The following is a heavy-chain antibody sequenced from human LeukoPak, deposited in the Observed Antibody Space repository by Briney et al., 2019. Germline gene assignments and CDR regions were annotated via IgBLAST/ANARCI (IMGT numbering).Heavy chain of an antibody. D-gene: IGHD3-3*01. J-gene: IGHJ6*03. Sequence: ASVKVSCKASGFTFTSSAVQWVRQGSGQRLEWMGWIVVGSGDTNYAQKFQERFTITGDMSTSTAYMELSSLRYDDTAVYYCAAGFWSGPRDYYNYLDLWGKGTTVTVSS. CDR3: AAGFWSGPRDYYNYLDL. CDR2: IVVGSGDT. V-gene: IGHV1-58*01. CDR1: GFTFTSSA.